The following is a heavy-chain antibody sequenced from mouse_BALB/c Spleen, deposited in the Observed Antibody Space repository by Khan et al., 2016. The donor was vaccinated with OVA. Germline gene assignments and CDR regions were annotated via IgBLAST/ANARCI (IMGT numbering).Heavy chain of an antibody. Sequence: EVQLQESGPDLVKPSQSLSLTCTVTGYSITSGYSWHWIRQFPGNKLEWMGYIHYIGSTYYNPSLNSRISITRDTSKNQFFLQLNSVTTEDTATYYCAAYYEYDYAMDYWGQGTSVTVSA. D-gene: IGHD2-4*01. J-gene: IGHJ4*01. V-gene: IGHV3-1*02. CDR2: IHYIGST. CDR3: AAYYEYDYAMDY. CDR1: GYSITSGYS.